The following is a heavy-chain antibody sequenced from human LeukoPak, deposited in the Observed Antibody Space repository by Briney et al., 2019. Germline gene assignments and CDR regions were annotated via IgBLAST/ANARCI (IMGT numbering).Heavy chain of an antibody. CDR3: AKDPGLRGYYGAFDY. D-gene: IGHD3-3*01. CDR1: GFTFNSYA. J-gene: IGHJ4*02. Sequence: GGSLRLSCAASGFTFNSYAMSWVRQAPGKGLEWVSAISGSGGSTYYADSVKGRFTISRDNSKNTLYLQMNSLRAEDTAVYYCAKDPGLRGYYGAFDYWGQGTLVTVSS. V-gene: IGHV3-23*01. CDR2: ISGSGGST.